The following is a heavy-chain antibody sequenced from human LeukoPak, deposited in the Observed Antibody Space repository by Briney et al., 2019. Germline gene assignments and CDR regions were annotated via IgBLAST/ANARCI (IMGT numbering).Heavy chain of an antibody. CDR2: ISSSSSAI. CDR3: ARVARYSSGWYLTDAFDI. V-gene: IGHV3-48*01. D-gene: IGHD6-19*01. J-gene: IGHJ3*02. CDR1: GFTFNSYS. Sequence: GGSLRLSCAASGFTFNSYSVNWVRQAPGKGLEWVSYISSSSSAIYYADSVKGRFTISRDNAKNSLYLQMNSLRAEDTAVYYCARVARYSSGWYLTDAFDIWGQGTMVTVSS.